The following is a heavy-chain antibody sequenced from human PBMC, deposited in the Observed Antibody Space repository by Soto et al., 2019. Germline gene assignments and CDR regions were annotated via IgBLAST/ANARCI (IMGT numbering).Heavy chain of an antibody. CDR1: RFTFSTCA. CDR2: ISGGGGDT. CDR3: AKSLFGGPDI. Sequence: GGSLRLSCAASRFTFSTCAMSWVRQAPGKGLEWVSGISGGGGDTSYADSVRGRFTCSRDNSKNTLYLQMNSLRAEDTALYYCAKSLFGGPDIWGQGTMVTVPS. D-gene: IGHD2-15*01. V-gene: IGHV3-23*01. J-gene: IGHJ3*02.